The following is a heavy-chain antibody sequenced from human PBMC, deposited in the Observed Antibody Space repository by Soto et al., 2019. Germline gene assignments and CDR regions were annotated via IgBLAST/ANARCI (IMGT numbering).Heavy chain of an antibody. J-gene: IGHJ3*02. CDR2: IYHSGSN. CDR1: GASISSGGYS. V-gene: IGHV4-30-2*01. Sequence: LQLQQSGSGLVKPSQTLALTCAVSGASISSGGYSWSWIRQPPGKVLEWIGYIYHSGSNYYNPSLKSRVARSIDRSKNQLSLTLSSVTAADTAVYYWASTSPAVFAAFDIWGQGTMVTVSS. CDR3: ASTSPAVFAAFDI. D-gene: IGHD3-10*02.